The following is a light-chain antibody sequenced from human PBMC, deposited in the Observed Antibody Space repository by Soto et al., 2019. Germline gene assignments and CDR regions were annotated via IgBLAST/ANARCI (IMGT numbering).Light chain of an antibody. V-gene: IGKV3-20*01. J-gene: IGKJ2*01. Sequence: EIVLTQSPGTLSLSPGERATLSCRASQSVSNSYLAWYQQKPGQAPRLLIYGASSRATGIPDRFSGSGSGTDFPLTISRLEPEDFAVYYCQHYGSSPYTFGQGTKVEIK. CDR3: QHYGSSPYT. CDR1: QSVSNSY. CDR2: GAS.